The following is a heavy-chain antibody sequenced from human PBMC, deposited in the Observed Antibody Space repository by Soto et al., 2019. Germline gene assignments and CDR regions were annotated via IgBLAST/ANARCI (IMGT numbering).Heavy chain of an antibody. J-gene: IGHJ6*02. D-gene: IGHD2-2*01. CDR2: ISYDGSNK. CDR1: GFTFSSYA. Sequence: QVQLVESGGGVVQPGRSLRLSCAASGFTFSSYAMHWVRQAPGKGLEWVAVISYDGSNKYYADSVKGRFTISRDNSKNTLYLQMNSLRAEDTAVYYCARDSPGYCSSTSCYSGMDVWGQGTTVTVSS. V-gene: IGHV3-30-3*01. CDR3: ARDSPGYCSSTSCYSGMDV.